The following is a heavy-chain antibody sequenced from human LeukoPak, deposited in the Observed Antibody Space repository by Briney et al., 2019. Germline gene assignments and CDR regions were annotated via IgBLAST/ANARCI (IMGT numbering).Heavy chain of an antibody. CDR2: IYYSGST. V-gene: IGHV4-30-4*08. J-gene: IGHJ4*02. Sequence: SETLSLTCTVSGGSISSGGYYWSWIRQHPGKGLEWIGYIYYSGSTYFNPSLKSRVTISVDTSKNQFSLKLSSVTAADTAVYYCARVPNPYSSSWYYFDYWGQGTLVTVSS. CDR1: GGSISSGGYY. D-gene: IGHD6-13*01. CDR3: ARVPNPYSSSWYYFDY.